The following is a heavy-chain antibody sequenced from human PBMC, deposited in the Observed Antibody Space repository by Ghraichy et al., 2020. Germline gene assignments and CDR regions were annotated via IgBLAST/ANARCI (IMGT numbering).Heavy chain of an antibody. CDR2: IYYSGST. Sequence: SETLSLTCTVSGGSISSYYWSWIRQPPGKGLEWIGYIYYSGSTNYNPSLKSRVTISVDTSKNQFSLKLSSVTAADTAVYYCARDLGTVGSSSWFDPWGQGTLVTVSS. V-gene: IGHV4-59*01. CDR1: GGSISSYY. D-gene: IGHD6-6*01. J-gene: IGHJ5*02. CDR3: ARDLGTVGSSSWFDP.